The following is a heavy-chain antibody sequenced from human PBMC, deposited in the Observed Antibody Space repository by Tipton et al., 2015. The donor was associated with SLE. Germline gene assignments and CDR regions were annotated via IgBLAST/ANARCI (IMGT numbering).Heavy chain of an antibody. J-gene: IGHJ6*02. CDR1: GFTFDDYT. V-gene: IGHV3-43*01. CDR2: ISWDGGST. Sequence: SLRLSCAASGFTFDDYTMHWVRQAPGKGLEWVSLISWDGGSTYYADSVKGRFTISRDNSKNSLYLQMNSLRTEDTALYYCARHSTVVTRAGYYGMDVWGQGTMVTVSS. CDR3: ARHSTVVTRAGYYGMDV. D-gene: IGHD4-23*01.